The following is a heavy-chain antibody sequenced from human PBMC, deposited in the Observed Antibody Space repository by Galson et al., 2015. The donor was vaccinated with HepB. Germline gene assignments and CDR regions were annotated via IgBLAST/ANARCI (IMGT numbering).Heavy chain of an antibody. Sequence: SVKVSCKVSGYTLTELSMHWVRQAPGKGLEWMGGFDPEDGETIYAQKFQGRVTMTEDTSTDTAYMELSSLRSEDTAVYYCATVVVIDVMRYWYFDLWGRGTLVTVSS. D-gene: IGHD3-22*01. V-gene: IGHV1-24*01. J-gene: IGHJ2*01. CDR1: GYTLTELS. CDR3: ATVVVIDVMRYWYFDL. CDR2: FDPEDGET.